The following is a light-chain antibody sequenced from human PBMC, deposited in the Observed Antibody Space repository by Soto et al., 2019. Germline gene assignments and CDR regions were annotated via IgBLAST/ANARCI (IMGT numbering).Light chain of an antibody. J-gene: IGKJ1*01. CDR3: QQLNSYPRT. Sequence: DVQMTQSPSALSASVGDRVTITCRASQSISNWLAWYQQRPGKAPQLLISDASRLESGVPSRFSGSGSGTDFTLTISSLQPEDFATYYCQQLNSYPRTFGQGTKVDIK. CDR1: QSISNW. V-gene: IGKV1-5*01. CDR2: DAS.